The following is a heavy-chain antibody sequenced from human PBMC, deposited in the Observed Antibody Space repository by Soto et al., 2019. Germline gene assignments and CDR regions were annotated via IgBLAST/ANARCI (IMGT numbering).Heavy chain of an antibody. V-gene: IGHV3-30*04. Sequence: QVQLVESGGDVVQPGRSLRLSCAASGFTFSSHPMHWVRQAPGKGLEWVSVISSDGRNEYYADSVKRRFTISRDNSKNTVYLQMNRLRAEDTAVYYCARDHDYRYFDYWGQGTLVTVSS. CDR2: ISSDGRNE. CDR3: ARDHDYRYFDY. CDR1: GFTFSSHP. D-gene: IGHD4-17*01. J-gene: IGHJ4*02.